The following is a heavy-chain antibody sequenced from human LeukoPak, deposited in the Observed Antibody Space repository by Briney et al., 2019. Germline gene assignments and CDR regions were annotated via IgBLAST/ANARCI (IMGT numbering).Heavy chain of an antibody. CDR1: GFTFSSYW. J-gene: IGHJ3*02. V-gene: IGHV3-7*01. D-gene: IGHD3-3*01. CDR3: AGGRHLRSLGAFDI. Sequence: GGSLRLSCAASGFTFSSYWMSWVRQAPGKGLEWVANIKQDGSEKYYVDSVKGRFTISRDNAKNSLYLQMNSLRAEDTAVYYCAGGRHLRSLGAFDIWGQGTMVTVSS. CDR2: IKQDGSEK.